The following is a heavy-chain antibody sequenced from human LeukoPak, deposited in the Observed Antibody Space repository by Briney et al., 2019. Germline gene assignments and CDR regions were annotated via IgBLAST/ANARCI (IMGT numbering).Heavy chain of an antibody. CDR1: GGSISSY. V-gene: IGHV4-4*07. CDR2: IYGSGTT. Sequence: PSETLSLTCTVSGGSISSYWSWIRQPAGKGLEWIGRIYGSGTTTYNPFLKSRVSMSIDTSKNQFSLKLMSVTAADTAVYYCARDSGTTGEVKFDPWGQGTLVTVSS. J-gene: IGHJ5*02. D-gene: IGHD3-10*01. CDR3: ARDSGTTGEVKFDP.